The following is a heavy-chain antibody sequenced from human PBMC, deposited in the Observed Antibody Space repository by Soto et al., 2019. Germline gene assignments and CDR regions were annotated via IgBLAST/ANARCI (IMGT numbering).Heavy chain of an antibody. V-gene: IGHV1-69*06. J-gene: IGHJ4*02. CDR2: IIPIFGTA. CDR1: GGTVSSYA. D-gene: IGHD3-10*02. CDR3: ARVELQGYNFYVFDF. Sequence: SVKVSCKASGGTVSSYAISWVRQAPGQGLEWMGGIIPIFGTANYAQKFQGRVTITADKSTSTAYMELSSLRSEDTAVYFCARVELQGYNFYVFDFWGQGTLVTVSS.